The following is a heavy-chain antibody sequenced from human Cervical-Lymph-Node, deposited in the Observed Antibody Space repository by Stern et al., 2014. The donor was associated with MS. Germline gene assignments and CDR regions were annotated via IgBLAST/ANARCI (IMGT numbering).Heavy chain of an antibody. CDR3: AREAFRSGWQVFDF. Sequence: VQLVESGAEVRKPGASVKVSCKASGYTFNDYVMHWVRQAPGRRLEWLGWINADTGDTQYSQNFQDRVTISRDTSATTASMELTSLTSEDTSVYFCAREAFRSGWQVFDFWGQGTLVTVSP. J-gene: IGHJ4*02. V-gene: IGHV1-3*01. D-gene: IGHD6-19*01. CDR1: GYTFNDYV. CDR2: INADTGDT.